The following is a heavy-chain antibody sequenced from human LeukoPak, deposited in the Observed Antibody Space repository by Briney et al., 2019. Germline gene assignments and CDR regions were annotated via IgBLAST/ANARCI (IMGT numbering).Heavy chain of an antibody. J-gene: IGHJ3*02. Sequence: GGSLRLSCAASGFTFSSYAMSWVRQAPGKGLEWVSYISSSGSTIYYADSVKGRFTISRDNAKNSLYLQMNSLRAEDTAVYYCASFFYDFWSNLDAFDIWGQGTMVTVSS. D-gene: IGHD3-3*01. CDR3: ASFFYDFWSNLDAFDI. V-gene: IGHV3-48*04. CDR1: GFTFSSYA. CDR2: ISSSGSTI.